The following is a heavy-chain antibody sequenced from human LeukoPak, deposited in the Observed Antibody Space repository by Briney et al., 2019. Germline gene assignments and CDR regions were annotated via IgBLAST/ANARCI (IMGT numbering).Heavy chain of an antibody. V-gene: IGHV1-46*01. Sequence: ASVKVSCKASGYAFTSYYMHWVRQAPGQGLEWMGIINPSGGSTRYAQRFQGRVTMTRDTSTSTVHMELNSLRSEDTAVYYCAISGGFHYSDYEVANWGQGTLVIVSS. D-gene: IGHD5-12*01. CDR3: AISGGFHYSDYEVAN. CDR1: GYAFTSYY. CDR2: INPSGGST. J-gene: IGHJ4*02.